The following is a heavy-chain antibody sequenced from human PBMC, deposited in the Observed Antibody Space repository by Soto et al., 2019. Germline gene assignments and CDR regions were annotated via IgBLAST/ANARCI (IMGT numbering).Heavy chain of an antibody. V-gene: IGHV1-2*02. CDR3: ARDHLSVFGVVYTYYYYYGMDV. Sequence: GASVKVSCKASGYTFTGYYMHWVRQAPGQGLEWMGWINPNSGGTNYAQKFQGRVTMTRDTSISTAYMELSRLRSDDTAVYYCARDHLSVFGVVYTYYYYYGMDVWGQGTTLTVSS. CDR2: INPNSGGT. J-gene: IGHJ6*02. D-gene: IGHD3-3*02. CDR1: GYTFTGYY.